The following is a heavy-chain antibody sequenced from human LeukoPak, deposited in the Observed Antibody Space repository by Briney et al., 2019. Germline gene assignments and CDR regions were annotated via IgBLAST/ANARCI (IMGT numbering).Heavy chain of an antibody. J-gene: IGHJ4*02. V-gene: IGHV3-30-3*01. CDR2: ISYDGSNK. CDR1: GFTFSSYA. D-gene: IGHD2-15*01. CDR3: ARGRGGRGYFDY. Sequence: GGSLRLSCAASGFTFSSYAMHWVRQAPGKGLEWVAVISYDGSNKYYADSVKGRFTISRDNSKNTLYLQMNSLRAEDTAVYYCARGRGGRGYFDYWGQGTLVTVSS.